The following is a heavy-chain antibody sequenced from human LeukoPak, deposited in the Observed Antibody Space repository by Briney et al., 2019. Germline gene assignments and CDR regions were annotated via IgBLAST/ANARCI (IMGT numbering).Heavy chain of an antibody. D-gene: IGHD3-10*01. CDR2: INWNGGST. CDR1: GFTFDDYG. J-gene: IGHJ4*02. V-gene: IGHV3-20*04. Sequence: GGSLRLSCAASGFTFDDYGMSWVRQAPGKGLEWVSGINWNGGSTGYADSVKGRFTISRDNAKNSLYLQMNSLRAEDTALYYCARDMNYYGSGSYKASDYWGQGTLVTVSS. CDR3: ARDMNYYGSGSYKASDY.